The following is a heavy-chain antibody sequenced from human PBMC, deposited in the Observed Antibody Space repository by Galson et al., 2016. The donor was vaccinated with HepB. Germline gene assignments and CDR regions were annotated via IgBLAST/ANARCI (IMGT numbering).Heavy chain of an antibody. Sequence: SLRLSCAASGFTFGDYWMTWVRQAPGKGLEWVSGILGNGDTTYYADSVKGRFTISRDNSKNTLFLQMNSLRAEDTAVYHCAKAEKWEHDFWGQGTLVTVSS. CDR1: GFTFGDYW. V-gene: IGHV3-23*01. D-gene: IGHD1/OR15-1a*01. CDR2: ILGNGDTT. CDR3: AKAEKWEHDF. J-gene: IGHJ4*02.